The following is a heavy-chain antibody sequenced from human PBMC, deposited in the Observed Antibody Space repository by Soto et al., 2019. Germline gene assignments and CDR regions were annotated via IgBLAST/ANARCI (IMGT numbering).Heavy chain of an antibody. CDR2: ISSTTNYI. Sequence: GLPKILPCTASELKITRHSRNWVSKNPGKGLEWVSSISSTTNYIYYGDSMKGRFTISRDNAKNSLYLEMNSLRAEDTAVYYCARESEDLTSNFDYWGQGTLVTVSS. V-gene: IGHV3-21*06. J-gene: IGHJ4*02. CDR1: ELKITRHS. CDR3: ARESEDLTSNFDY.